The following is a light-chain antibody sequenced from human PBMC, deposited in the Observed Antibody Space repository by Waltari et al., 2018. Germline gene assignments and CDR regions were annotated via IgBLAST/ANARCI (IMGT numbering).Light chain of an antibody. Sequence: DIQMTQSPSSLSASVGDRVTITCRASQGISNYLAWYQQKPGKVPKLLIYAASTLQSGVPSRFSGSGSGTDFTLTISSLQSEDFAVYYCQQYNTWLRGTFGQGTKVEIK. CDR3: QQYNTWLRGT. V-gene: IGKV1-27*01. CDR2: AAS. CDR1: QGISNY. J-gene: IGKJ1*01.